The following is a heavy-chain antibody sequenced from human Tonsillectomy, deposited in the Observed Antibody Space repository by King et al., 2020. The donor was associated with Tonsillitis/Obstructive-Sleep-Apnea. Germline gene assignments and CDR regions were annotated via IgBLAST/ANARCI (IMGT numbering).Heavy chain of an antibody. Sequence: VQLVESGGGLVKPGGSLRLSCAASGFTFRDYTMNWVPQAPGKGLEWVSSITSRNSYIYYATPLKGRFTISRKHAKNALYLQINSLRTEDTAIYYCATSIVGATDNWFDPWGQGTLVTVSS. CDR3: ATSIVGATDNWFDP. D-gene: IGHD1-26*01. V-gene: IGHV3-21*01. CDR1: GFTFRDYT. J-gene: IGHJ5*02. CDR2: ITSRNSYI.